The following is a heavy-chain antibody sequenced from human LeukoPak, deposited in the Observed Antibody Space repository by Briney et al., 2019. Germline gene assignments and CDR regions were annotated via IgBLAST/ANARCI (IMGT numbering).Heavy chain of an antibody. D-gene: IGHD3-22*01. Sequence: SVTVSCKASGGTFSSYAISWVRQAPGQGLEWMGGIIPIFGTANYAQKFQGRVTITADESTSTAYMELSSLRSEDTAVYYCARDGEYDSSGYYLGGYFYWGQGTLVTVSS. CDR2: IIPIFGTA. CDR1: GGTFSSYA. V-gene: IGHV1-69*13. J-gene: IGHJ4*02. CDR3: ARDGEYDSSGYYLGGYFY.